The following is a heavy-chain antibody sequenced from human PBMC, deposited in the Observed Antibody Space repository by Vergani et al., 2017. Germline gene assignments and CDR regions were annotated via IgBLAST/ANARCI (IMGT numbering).Heavy chain of an antibody. CDR2: IIPIFGKA. Sequence: QVQLVQSGAEVKKPGSSVKVSCKASGGTFSSYAISWVRQAPGQGLEWVGGIIPIFGKANYAKKVQGRVTITADESTSTAYMELSSLRSEATAVYYCARGIPYYDILTGYSAPYYDYGMDVWGQGTTVTVSS. D-gene: IGHD3-9*01. V-gene: IGHV1-69*01. CDR1: GGTFSSYA. CDR3: ARGIPYYDILTGYSAPYYDYGMDV. J-gene: IGHJ6*02.